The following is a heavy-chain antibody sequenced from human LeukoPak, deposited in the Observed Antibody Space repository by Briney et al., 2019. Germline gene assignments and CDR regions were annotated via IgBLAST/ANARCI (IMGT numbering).Heavy chain of an antibody. CDR3: ARDGGFGFLAAFDI. CDR2: ISSSSSYT. V-gene: IGHV3-11*06. D-gene: IGHD3-10*01. CDR1: GFTFSDYY. J-gene: IGHJ3*02. Sequence: GGSLRLSCAASGFTFSDYYMSWIRQALGKGLEWVSYISSSSSYTNYADSVKGRFTISRDNAKNSLYLQMNSLRDEDTALYYCARDGGFGFLAAFDIWGQGTMVTVSS.